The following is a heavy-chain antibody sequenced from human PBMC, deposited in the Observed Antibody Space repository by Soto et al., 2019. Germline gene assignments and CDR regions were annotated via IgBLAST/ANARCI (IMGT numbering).Heavy chain of an antibody. Sequence: PGGSLRLSCAASGFTFSGYEMNWVRQAPGKGLEWVSYISSSGSTIYYADSVKGRFTISRDNAKNSLYLQMNSLRAEDTAVYYCARDMITLSRDDAFDIWGQGTMVTVSS. J-gene: IGHJ3*02. D-gene: IGHD3-16*01. CDR3: ARDMITLSRDDAFDI. CDR1: GFTFSGYE. CDR2: ISSSGSTI. V-gene: IGHV3-48*03.